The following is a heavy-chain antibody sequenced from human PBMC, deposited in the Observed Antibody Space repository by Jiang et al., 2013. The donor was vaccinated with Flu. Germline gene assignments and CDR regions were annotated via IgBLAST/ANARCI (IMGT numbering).Heavy chain of an antibody. J-gene: IGHJ4*02. CDR1: GFTFSDHY. V-gene: IGHV3-72*01. CDR3: VSSTRFAVAGTNC. Sequence: VQLLESGGDLVQPGGSLRLSCAASGFTFSDHYMDWVRQAPGQGLEWVGRTINKANTYTTEYAASVKGRFTISRDDSKNSLYLQMNSLKTEDTAVYYCVSSTRFAVAGTNCWGQGTLVTVYS. CDR2: TINKANTYTT. D-gene: IGHD6-19*01.